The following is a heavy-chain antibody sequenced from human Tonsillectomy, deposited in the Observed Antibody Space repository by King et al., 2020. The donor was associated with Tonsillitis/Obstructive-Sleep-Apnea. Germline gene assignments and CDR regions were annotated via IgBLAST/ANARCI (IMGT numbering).Heavy chain of an antibody. CDR1: GYTFTGYY. V-gene: IGHV1-2*02. Sequence: GQLVQSGAEVKKPGASVKVSCKASGYTFTGYYMHWVRQAPGQGLEWMGWINPNSGGTNYAQKFQGRVTMTRDTSISTAYMELSRLRSDDTAMYYCARVGRLRLGELSFHPPAFDYWGQGTLVTVSS. D-gene: IGHD3-16*01. J-gene: IGHJ4*02. CDR3: ARVGRLRLGELSFHPPAFDY. CDR2: INPNSGGT.